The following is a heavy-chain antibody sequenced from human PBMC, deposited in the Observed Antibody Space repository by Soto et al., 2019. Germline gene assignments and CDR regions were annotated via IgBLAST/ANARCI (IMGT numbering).Heavy chain of an antibody. CDR3: ATSLRITIFGKLGFDP. V-gene: IGHV1-24*01. D-gene: IGHD3-3*01. CDR1: GYTLTELS. CDR2: FDPEDGET. J-gene: IGHJ5*02. Sequence: QVPLVQSGAEVKKPGASVKVSCKVSGYTLTELSMHWVRQAPGKGLEWMGGFDPEDGETIYAQKFQGRVTMTEDTSTDTAYMELSSLRSEDTAVYYCATSLRITIFGKLGFDPWGQGTLVTVSS.